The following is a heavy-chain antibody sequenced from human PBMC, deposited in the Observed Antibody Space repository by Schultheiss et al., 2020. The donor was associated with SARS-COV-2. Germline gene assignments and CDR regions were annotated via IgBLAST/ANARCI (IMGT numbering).Heavy chain of an antibody. J-gene: IGHJ4*02. Sequence: ASVKVSCKASGYTFTGYYMHWVRQAPGQGLEWMGWINPNSGGTNYAQKLQGRVTMTTDTSTSTAYMELSRLRSDDTAVYYCARGPVDIVATSHFDYWGQGTLVTVSS. CDR3: ARGPVDIVATSHFDY. V-gene: IGHV1-2*02. CDR1: GYTFTGYY. CDR2: INPNSGGT. D-gene: IGHD5-12*01.